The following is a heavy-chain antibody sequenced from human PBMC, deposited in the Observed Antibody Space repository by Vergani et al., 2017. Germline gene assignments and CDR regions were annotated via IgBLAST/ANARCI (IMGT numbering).Heavy chain of an antibody. J-gene: IGHJ6*02. V-gene: IGHV3-7*01. CDR1: GFTFSSYW. D-gene: IGHD6-13*01. CDR2: IKQDGSEK. CDR3: ARDVAAAGRYYYYYGMDV. Sequence: EVQLVESGGGLVQPGGSLRLSCAASGFTFSSYWMSWVRQAPGKGLEWVANIKQDGSEKYYVDSVKGRFTISRDNAKNSLYLQMNSLRAEDTAVYYCARDVAAAGRYYYYYGMDVWSQGTTVTVSS.